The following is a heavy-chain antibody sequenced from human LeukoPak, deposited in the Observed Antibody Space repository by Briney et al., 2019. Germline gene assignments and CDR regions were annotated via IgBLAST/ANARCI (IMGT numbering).Heavy chain of an antibody. D-gene: IGHD6-19*01. CDR2: INGDGGST. J-gene: IGHJ4*02. Sequence: PGGSLRLSCVASGFTFSSYWIHWVRQAPGKGLVWVSRINGDGGSTDYADSVKGRFTISRDNAKNTLYLQMNSLRAEDTAVYYCARYTTGHGFDFWGQGTLVTVSS. V-gene: IGHV3-74*01. CDR1: GFTFSSYW. CDR3: ARYTTGHGFDF.